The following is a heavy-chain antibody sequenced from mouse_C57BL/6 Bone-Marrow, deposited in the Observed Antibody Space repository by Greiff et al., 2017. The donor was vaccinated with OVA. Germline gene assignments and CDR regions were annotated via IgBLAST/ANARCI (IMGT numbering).Heavy chain of an antibody. CDR3: ARLFITTVVATGFDY. CDR1: GYTFTDYY. CDR2: IFPGSGST. Sequence: QVQLQQSGPELVKPGASVKISCKASGYTFTDYYINWVKQRPGQGLEWIGWIFPGSGSTYYNEKFKGKATLTVDKSSSTAYMLLSSLTSEDSAVYFCARLFITTVVATGFDYWGQGTTLTVSS. V-gene: IGHV1-75*01. D-gene: IGHD1-1*01. J-gene: IGHJ2*01.